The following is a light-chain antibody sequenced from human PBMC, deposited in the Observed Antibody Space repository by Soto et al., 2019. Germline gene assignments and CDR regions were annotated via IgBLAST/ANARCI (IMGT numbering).Light chain of an antibody. CDR1: QSISSW. Sequence: DIQMTQSPSTLSASVGDRVTITCRASQSISSWLAWYQQKPGKAPKLLIYDASSLESGVPSRFSGSGSGTEFPLSNSSLQPDDFATYYCQQRSTFGQGNKVEIK. V-gene: IGKV1-5*01. CDR2: DAS. J-gene: IGKJ1*01. CDR3: QQRST.